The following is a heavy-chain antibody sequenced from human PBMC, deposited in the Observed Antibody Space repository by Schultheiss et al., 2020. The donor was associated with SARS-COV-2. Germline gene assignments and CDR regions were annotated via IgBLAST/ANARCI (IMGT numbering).Heavy chain of an antibody. V-gene: IGHV4-59*01. J-gene: IGHJ6*02. CDR2: IYYSGST. Sequence: GSLRLSCAVYGGSFSGYYWSWIRQPPGKGLEWIGYIYYSGSTYYNPSLKSRVTISVDTSKNQFSLKLSSVTAADTAVYYCARVSGYSYGYPYYYYYGMDVWGQGTTVTVSS. CDR1: GGSFSGYY. CDR3: ARVSGYSYGYPYYYYYGMDV. D-gene: IGHD5-18*01.